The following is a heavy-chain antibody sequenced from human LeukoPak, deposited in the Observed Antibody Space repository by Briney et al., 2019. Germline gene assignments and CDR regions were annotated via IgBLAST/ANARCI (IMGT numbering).Heavy chain of an antibody. CDR2: ISIDGTST. J-gene: IGHJ6*02. CDR1: GFTVSTYW. V-gene: IGHV3-74*01. D-gene: IGHD3-3*01. CDR3: ARFSDFYDFWSGPTSYGMDV. Sequence: GGSLRLSCAASGFTVSTYWMDWVRQAPGKGLVWVSRISIDGTSTAYADSVKGRFTISRDNAKNSLYLQMNSLRAEDTAVYYCARFSDFYDFWSGPTSYGMDVWGQGTTVTVSS.